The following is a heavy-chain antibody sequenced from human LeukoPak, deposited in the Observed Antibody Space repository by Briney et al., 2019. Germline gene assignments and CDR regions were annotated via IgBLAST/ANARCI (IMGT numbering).Heavy chain of an antibody. Sequence: ASEKLSCNASGATFSIYAISWVRHAPGQGLEWMGRIIPHLGIANYAQKFQGRVTITADKSTSTAYLELSSLRSEDTAVYYCARGGRPNDYGDYGYYYGMDVWVQGTTVT. CDR3: ARGGRPNDYGDYGYYYGMDV. J-gene: IGHJ6*02. D-gene: IGHD4-17*01. V-gene: IGHV1-69*04. CDR1: GATFSIYA. CDR2: IIPHLGIA.